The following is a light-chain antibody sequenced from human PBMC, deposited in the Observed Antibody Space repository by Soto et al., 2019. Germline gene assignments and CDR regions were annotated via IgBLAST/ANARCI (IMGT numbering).Light chain of an antibody. Sequence: HSVLTQPPSVSGAPGQRVTISCTGSSSNIGAGYDVHWYQQVPGTAPKLLIYANRNRPAGVPDRFSASKSDTSASLAITGLQAEDEADYYCQSYDSSPSGYVFGTGTKLTVL. CDR1: SSNIGAGYD. V-gene: IGLV1-40*01. CDR3: QSYDSSPSGYV. CDR2: ANR. J-gene: IGLJ1*01.